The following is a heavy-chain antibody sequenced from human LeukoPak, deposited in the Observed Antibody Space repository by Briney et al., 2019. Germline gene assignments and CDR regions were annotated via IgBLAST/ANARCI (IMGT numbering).Heavy chain of an antibody. Sequence: ASVKVSCKASEYTFTGYYMHWVRQAPGQGLEWMGWINPNSGGTNYAQKFQGWVTMTRDTSISTAYMELSRLRSDDTAVYYCARDPGYSYGYDYWGQGTLVTVSS. J-gene: IGHJ4*02. CDR1: EYTFTGYY. CDR3: ARDPGYSYGYDY. V-gene: IGHV1-2*04. CDR2: INPNSGGT. D-gene: IGHD5-18*01.